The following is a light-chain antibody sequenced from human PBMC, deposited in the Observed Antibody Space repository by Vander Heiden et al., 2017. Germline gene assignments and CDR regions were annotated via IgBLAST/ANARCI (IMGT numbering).Light chain of an antibody. V-gene: IGKV2-28*01. CDR3: MQGTQTALS. Sequence: DIVMPQFPLSLSVTPGEPASISCRSSQTLLHSSGKNYLDWFLQKPGQSPQLLIYLGSTRASGVPDRFSGSGSGTDFTLKISRVEAEDVGVYYCMQGTQTALSFGGGTRLEIK. CDR1: QTLLHSSGKNY. J-gene: IGKJ4*01. CDR2: LGS.